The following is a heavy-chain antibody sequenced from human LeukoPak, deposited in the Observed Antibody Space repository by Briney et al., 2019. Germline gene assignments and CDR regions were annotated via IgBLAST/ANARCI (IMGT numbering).Heavy chain of an antibody. V-gene: IGHV4-39*01. CDR1: GDSVFSGNYY. J-gene: IGHJ5*02. CDR3: ATTREAPNFWSHYLNYCDL. Sequence: SETLSLTSTVSGDSVFSGNYYWGWVRQPRGKGLEWIGNIYHTGTTYYNPSLKSRVTIFVDTSKNQFSLKVTSVTAADTAVYYCATTREAPNFWSHYLNYCDLWGQGILVTVSS. CDR2: IYHTGTT. D-gene: IGHD3-3*01.